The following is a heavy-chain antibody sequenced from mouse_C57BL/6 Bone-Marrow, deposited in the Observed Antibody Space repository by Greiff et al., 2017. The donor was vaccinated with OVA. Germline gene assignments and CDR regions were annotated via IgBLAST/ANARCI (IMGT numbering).Heavy chain of an antibody. J-gene: IGHJ1*03. V-gene: IGHV1-81*01. CDR3: ARYTTVVAKRWYFDV. D-gene: IGHD1-1*01. Sequence: QVQLKQSGAELARPGASVKLSCKASGYTFTSYGISWVKQRTGQGLEWIGEIYPRSGNTYYNEKFKGKATLTADKSSSTAYMELRSLTSEDSAVYCCARYTTVVAKRWYFDVWGTGTTVTVSS. CDR2: IYPRSGNT. CDR1: GYTFTSYG.